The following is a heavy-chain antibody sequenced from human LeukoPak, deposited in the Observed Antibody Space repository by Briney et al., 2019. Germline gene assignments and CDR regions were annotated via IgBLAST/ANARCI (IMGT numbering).Heavy chain of an antibody. D-gene: IGHD5-24*01. Sequence: GGSLRLSCAASGFTVSSNYMSWVRQASRKGLEWVSVIYSGGRTYYADSVKGRFTISRDNSKNTLYLQMNSLRAEDTAVYYCARDLDGYNSFDYWGQGTLVTVSS. CDR3: ARDLDGYNSFDY. J-gene: IGHJ4*02. CDR1: GFTVSSNY. V-gene: IGHV3-66*01. CDR2: IYSGGRT.